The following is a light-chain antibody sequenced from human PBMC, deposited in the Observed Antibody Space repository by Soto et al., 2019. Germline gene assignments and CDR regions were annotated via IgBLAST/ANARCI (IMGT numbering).Light chain of an antibody. J-gene: IGKJ2*01. Sequence: AIQMTQSPSSLSASVGDRVTITCRASQAIRNDLGWYQQKPGKAPNLLIYAASSLQSGVPSRFSGSGSGTDFTLTISSLQPEDFASYYCLQDYNYPYTFGQWTKLEIK. CDR1: QAIRND. CDR2: AAS. V-gene: IGKV1-6*01. CDR3: LQDYNYPYT.